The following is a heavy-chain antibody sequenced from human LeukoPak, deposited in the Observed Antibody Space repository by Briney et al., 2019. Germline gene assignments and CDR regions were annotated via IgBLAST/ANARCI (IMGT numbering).Heavy chain of an antibody. CDR3: ARPLTGGVDY. V-gene: IGHV3-74*01. J-gene: IGHJ4*02. D-gene: IGHD7-27*01. Sequence: GGSLRLSCAASGFTFSTYWMHWVRQAPGKGLVWVSRFNSDGRSTYYADSVKGRFTISRDNAKNTLYLQMNSLRAEDTAVYYCARPLTGGVDYWGQGTLVTVSS. CDR2: FNSDGRST. CDR1: GFTFSTYW.